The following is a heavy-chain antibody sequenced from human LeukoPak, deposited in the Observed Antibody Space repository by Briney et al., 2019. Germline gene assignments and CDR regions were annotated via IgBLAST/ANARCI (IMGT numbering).Heavy chain of an antibody. CDR1: GFTFNSYS. V-gene: IGHV3-30*18. J-gene: IGHJ4*02. D-gene: IGHD3-22*01. CDR2: ISYDGTHK. CDR3: AKSFYDSGGYYGIIDY. Sequence: GGFLRLSCAASGFTFNSYSMFWVRQVPGKGLEWVAVISYDGTHKYYADSVKGRFTISRDNSKNTLHLQMDGLRVEDAALYYCAKSFYDSGGYYGIIDYWGQGTLVTVSS.